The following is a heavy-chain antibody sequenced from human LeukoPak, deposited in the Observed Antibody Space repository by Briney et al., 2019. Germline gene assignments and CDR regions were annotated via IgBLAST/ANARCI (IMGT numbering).Heavy chain of an antibody. J-gene: IGHJ5*02. Sequence: SETLSLTCSVSGGSISSYYWRWIRQPPGRGLEWVGYIYYSGSNTYNPYLKNRVTISVDTSKNQFSMKLSSVTPADTAVYYCARGLIVVVPAAIWADSFDPWGQGTLVTVSS. CDR2: IYYSGSN. D-gene: IGHD2-2*01. V-gene: IGHV4-59*01. CDR1: GGSISSYY. CDR3: ARGLIVVVPAAIWADSFDP.